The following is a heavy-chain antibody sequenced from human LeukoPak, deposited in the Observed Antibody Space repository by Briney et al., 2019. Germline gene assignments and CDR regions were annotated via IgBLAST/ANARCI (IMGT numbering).Heavy chain of an antibody. CDR1: GFTFSSYG. D-gene: IGHD3-3*01. Sequence: GRSLRLSCAASGFTFSSYGMHWVRQAPGKGLEWVAVISYDGSNKYYADSVKGRFTISRDNSRNTLYLQMNSLRVEDTAVYYCAQGDSYYDFLLSAWGQGTMVTVSS. CDR3: AQGDSYYDFLLSA. CDR2: ISYDGSNK. V-gene: IGHV3-30*18. J-gene: IGHJ3*01.